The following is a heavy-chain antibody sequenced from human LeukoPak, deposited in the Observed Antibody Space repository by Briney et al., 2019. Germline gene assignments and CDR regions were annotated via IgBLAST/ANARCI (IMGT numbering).Heavy chain of an antibody. V-gene: IGHV3-23*01. CDR1: GFTFSAHA. CDR2: ISGSGGST. Sequence: PGGSLRLSCAASGFTFSAHAMNWVRQAPGKGLEWVSGISGSGGSTYYADSVKGRFTISRDNSKNTLYLQMNSLRAEDTAVYYCAKDRDSSSWLAFDIWGQGTMVTVSS. J-gene: IGHJ3*02. D-gene: IGHD6-13*01. CDR3: AKDRDSSSWLAFDI.